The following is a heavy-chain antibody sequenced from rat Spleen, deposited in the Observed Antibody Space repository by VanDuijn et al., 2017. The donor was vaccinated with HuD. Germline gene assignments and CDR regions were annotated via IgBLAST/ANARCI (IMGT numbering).Heavy chain of an antibody. CDR1: GFTFNNYW. CDR3: ARNRGVD. J-gene: IGHJ2*01. D-gene: IGHD4-4*01. V-gene: IGHV5-31*01. CDR2: ITNTGGTT. Sequence: EVQLVQSGGGLVQPGRSLNLSCVASGFTFNNYWMTWIRQAPGKGLEWITSITNTGGTTYYSDSVRGRFSISRENAKTTLYLQMNSLQTEDTAMYFCARNRGVDWGQGVMVTVSS.